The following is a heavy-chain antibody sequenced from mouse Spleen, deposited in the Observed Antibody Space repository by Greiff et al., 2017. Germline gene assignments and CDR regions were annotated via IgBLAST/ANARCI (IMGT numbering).Heavy chain of an antibody. V-gene: IGHV1-66*01. Sequence: VKVVESGPELVKPGASVKISCKASGYSFTSYYIHWVKQRPGQGLEWIGWIYPGSGNTKYNEKFKGKATLTADTSSSTAYMQLSSLTSEDSAVYYCASSVGELDYWGQGTTLTVSS. J-gene: IGHJ2*01. CDR2: IYPGSGNT. CDR1: GYSFTSYY. CDR3: ASSVGELDY. D-gene: IGHD1-1*01.